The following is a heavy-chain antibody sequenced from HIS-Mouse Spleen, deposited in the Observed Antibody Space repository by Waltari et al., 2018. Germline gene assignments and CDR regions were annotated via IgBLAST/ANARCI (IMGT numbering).Heavy chain of an antibody. CDR1: GFPLGTYG. Sequence: QVQLVESGGGVVQPGRSLRLSFASSGFPLGTYGMHWVRQAPGKGLEWVAVISYDGSNKYYADSVKGRFTISRDNSKNTLYLQMNSLRAEDTAVYYCAKASSGWLDYWGQGTLVTVSS. D-gene: IGHD6-19*01. CDR2: ISYDGSNK. J-gene: IGHJ4*02. V-gene: IGHV3-30*18. CDR3: AKASSGWLDY.